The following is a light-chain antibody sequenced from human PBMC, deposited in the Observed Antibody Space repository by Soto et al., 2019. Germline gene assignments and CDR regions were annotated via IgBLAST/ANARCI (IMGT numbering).Light chain of an antibody. CDR3: QQYDTSPLT. V-gene: IGKV3-20*01. CDR2: DAS. J-gene: IGKJ4*01. Sequence: EFVLTQSPGTLSLSPGERATLSCRASQTVRNNYLAWYQQKPGQAPRLLIYDASSRATGIPDRFSGSGSGTDFTLTIGRLEPEDFAMYYCQQYDTSPLTFGGGTKVDIK. CDR1: QTVRNNY.